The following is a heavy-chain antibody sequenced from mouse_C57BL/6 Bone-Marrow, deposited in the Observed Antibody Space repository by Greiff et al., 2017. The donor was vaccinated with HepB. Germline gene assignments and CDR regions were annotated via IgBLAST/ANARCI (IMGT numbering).Heavy chain of an antibody. CDR2: INPYNGGT. D-gene: IGHD1-1*01. CDR3: ARRPYGSSYAWFAY. Sequence: EVQLQQSGPVLVKPGASVKMSCKASGYTFTDYYMNWVKQSHGKSLEWIGVINPYNGGTSYNQKFKGKATLTVDKSSSTAYMELNSLTSEDSAVYYSARRPYGSSYAWFAYWGQGTLVTVSA. CDR1: GYTFTDYY. J-gene: IGHJ3*01. V-gene: IGHV1-19*01.